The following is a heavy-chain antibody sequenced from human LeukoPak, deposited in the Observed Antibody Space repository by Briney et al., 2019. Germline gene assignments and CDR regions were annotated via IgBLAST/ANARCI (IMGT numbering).Heavy chain of an antibody. D-gene: IGHD2-2*01. J-gene: IGHJ4*02. Sequence: PSQTLSLTCTVSGGSISSGGYYWSWIRQHPGKGRGWIGYIYYSGSTYYNPSLKSRVTISVDTSKNQFSLKLSSVTAADTAVYYCARLYCSSTSCPFDYWGQGTLVTVSS. CDR2: IYYSGST. V-gene: IGHV4-31*03. CDR3: ARLYCSSTSCPFDY. CDR1: GGSISSGGYY.